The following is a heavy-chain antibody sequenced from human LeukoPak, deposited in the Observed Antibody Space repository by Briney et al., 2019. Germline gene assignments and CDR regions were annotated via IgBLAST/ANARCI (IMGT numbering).Heavy chain of an antibody. J-gene: IGHJ6*03. CDR2: INHSGST. D-gene: IGHD3-22*01. CDR1: GGSFSGYY. CDR3: ARGHGVTMSHYYMDV. Sequence: PSETLSLTCAVYGGSFSGYYWSWIRQPPGTGLEWIGEINHSGSTNYNPSLKSRVTISVDTSKNQFSLKLSSVTAADTAVYYCARGHGVTMSHYYMDVWGKGTTVTVSS. V-gene: IGHV4-34*01.